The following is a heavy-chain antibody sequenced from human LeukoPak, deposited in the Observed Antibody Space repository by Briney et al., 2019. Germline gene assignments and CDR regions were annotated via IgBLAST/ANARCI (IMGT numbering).Heavy chain of an antibody. J-gene: IGHJ4*02. CDR3: ARDRMVRGVMMEEYFDY. Sequence: GASVKVSCKASGYTFAAYYMYWVRQAPGQGLEWMGWIRPNSGVTNYTQKFQGRVTMTRDTSINTAYMELSSLTSDDTAVYYCARDRMVRGVMMEEYFDYWGQGTLVTVSS. V-gene: IGHV1-2*02. D-gene: IGHD3-10*01. CDR1: GYTFAAYY. CDR2: IRPNSGVT.